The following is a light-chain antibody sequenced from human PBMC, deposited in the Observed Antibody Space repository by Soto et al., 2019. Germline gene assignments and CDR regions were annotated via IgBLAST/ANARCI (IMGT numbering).Light chain of an antibody. CDR2: EVS. Sequence: QSVLTQPASVSGSPGQSITISCTGTSSDVGGYKFVSWYQQHPGTAPKLMIYEVSNRSSGVSSRFSGSKSGNTASLTISGLQAEDEADYFCGSYTGSIYVFGNGTKLTVL. CDR3: GSYTGSIYV. CDR1: SSDVGGYKF. J-gene: IGLJ1*01. V-gene: IGLV2-14*01.